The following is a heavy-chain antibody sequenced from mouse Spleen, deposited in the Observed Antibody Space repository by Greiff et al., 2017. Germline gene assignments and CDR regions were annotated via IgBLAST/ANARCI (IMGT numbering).Heavy chain of an antibody. CDR2: IYPGGGYT. CDR1: GYTFTNYW. V-gene: IGHV1-63*02. CDR3: ARATDWYFDV. Sequence: VHLVESGAELVRPGTSVKISCKASGYTFTNYWLGWVKQRPGHGLEWIGDIYPGGGYTNYNEKFKGKATLTADTSSSTAYMQLSSLTSEDSAVYFCARATDWYFDVWGAGTTVTVSS. J-gene: IGHJ1*01.